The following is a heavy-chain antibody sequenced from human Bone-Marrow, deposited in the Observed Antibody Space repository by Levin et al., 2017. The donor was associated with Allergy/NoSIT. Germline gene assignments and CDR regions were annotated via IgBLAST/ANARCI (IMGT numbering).Heavy chain of an antibody. CDR3: TTPYPITVVPAARDYYFDY. V-gene: IGHV3-15*01. CDR2: IKSKTDGGTT. CDR1: GFTFSNAW. D-gene: IGHD2-2*01. J-gene: IGHJ4*02. Sequence: PGGSLRLSCAASGFTFSNAWMSWVRQAPGKGLEWVGRIKSKTDGGTTDYAAPVKGRFTISRDDSKNTLYLQMNSLKTEDTAVYYCTTPYPITVVPAARDYYFDYWGQGTLVTVSS.